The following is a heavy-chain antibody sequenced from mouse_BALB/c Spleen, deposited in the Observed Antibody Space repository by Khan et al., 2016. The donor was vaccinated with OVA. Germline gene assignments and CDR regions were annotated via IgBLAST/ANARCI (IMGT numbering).Heavy chain of an antibody. Sequence: QVQLQQSGAELAKPGASVKMSCTATGYTFTSYWMHWVKQRPGQGLEWIGYINPSTGYTEYNQKFKDQATLTADTSSSPAYMQLSSLTSEDSAVYVCASGTMDYWGQGTSVTVSS. V-gene: IGHV1-7*01. J-gene: IGHJ4*01. D-gene: IGHD1-1*02. CDR1: GYTFTSYW. CDR2: INPSTGYT. CDR3: ASGTMDY.